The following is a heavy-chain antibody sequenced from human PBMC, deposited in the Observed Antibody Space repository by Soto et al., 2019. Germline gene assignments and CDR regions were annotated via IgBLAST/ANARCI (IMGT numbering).Heavy chain of an antibody. CDR2: IKDGGRT. CDR1: GGSLSGYY. D-gene: IGHD5-12*01. CDR3: ARGQEGVVATH. J-gene: IGHJ4*02. Sequence: QVQLQQWGAGLLKPSETLSLNYAVNGGSLSGYYWSWIRQPPGKGLEWIGEIKDGGRTNYSPSLKSRATISSDTSNNQFSLRLYSVTAADTGVYYCARGQEGVVATHWDQGTLVTVSS. V-gene: IGHV4-34*01.